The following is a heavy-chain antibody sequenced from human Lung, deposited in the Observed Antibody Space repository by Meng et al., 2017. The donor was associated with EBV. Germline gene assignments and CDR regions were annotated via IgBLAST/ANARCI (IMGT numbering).Heavy chain of an antibody. J-gene: IGHJ4*02. V-gene: IGHV2-5*02. CDR2: IYWDDDK. CDR1: GFSLDTSGVA. Sequence: QITLKESGPALMKPRQTLTLTCSFSGFSLDTSGVAVGWIRQPPGKPLEWLSLIYWDDDKRYSPSLETRLTITRGPSRNQVTLRMTNVDPADTGTYFCVHTSTPSSWQPDFWGQGTLVTVSS. D-gene: IGHD6-13*01. CDR3: VHTSTPSSWQPDF.